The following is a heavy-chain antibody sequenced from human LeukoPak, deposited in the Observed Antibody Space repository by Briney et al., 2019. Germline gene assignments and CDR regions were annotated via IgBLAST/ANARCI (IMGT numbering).Heavy chain of an antibody. CDR1: GGTFSSYA. D-gene: IGHD5-12*01. CDR3: ARDGGYDPGPFDY. V-gene: IGHV1-69*05. J-gene: IGHJ4*02. Sequence: GASVNVSCKASGGTFSSYAISWVRQAAGQGLERMGGIIPIFGTANYAQKFQGRVTITTDESTSTAYMELSSLRSEDTAVYYCARDGGYDPGPFDYWGQGTLVTVSS. CDR2: IIPIFGTA.